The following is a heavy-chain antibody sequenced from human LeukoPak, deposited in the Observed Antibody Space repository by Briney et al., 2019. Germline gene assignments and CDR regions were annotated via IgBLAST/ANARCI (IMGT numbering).Heavy chain of an antibody. D-gene: IGHD6-13*01. CDR3: ARSQSSSLIDY. Sequence: GGSLRLSCAASGFTFSSYSMNWVRQAPGKGLEWVSSISSSSSYIYYADSVKGRFTFSRDNSKNTLYLQMNSLTVEDTAVYYCARSQSSSLIDYWGQGTLVTVSS. CDR1: GFTFSSYS. V-gene: IGHV3-21*01. CDR2: ISSSSSYI. J-gene: IGHJ4*02.